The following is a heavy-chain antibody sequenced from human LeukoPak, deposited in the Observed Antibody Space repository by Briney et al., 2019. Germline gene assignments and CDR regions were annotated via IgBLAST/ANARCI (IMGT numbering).Heavy chain of an antibody. CDR3: ALIDHLTGTGDY. CDR2: IYYSGST. CDR1: GGSISSYY. J-gene: IGHJ4*02. V-gene: IGHV4-59*08. Sequence: PSETLSLTCTVSGGSISSYYWSWIRQPPGKGLEWIGYIYYSGSTNYNPSLKSRVTISVDTSKNQFSLKLSSVTAADTAVYYCALIDHLTGTGDYWGQGTLVTVSS. D-gene: IGHD1-20*01.